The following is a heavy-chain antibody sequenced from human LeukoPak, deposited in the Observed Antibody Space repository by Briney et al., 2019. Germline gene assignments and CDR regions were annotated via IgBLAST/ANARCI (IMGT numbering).Heavy chain of an antibody. Sequence: GGSLRLPCAASGFTFSSYSMNWVRQAPGKGLEWVSSISSSSSYIYYADSVKGRFTISRDNAKNSLFLQMNSLRAEDTAVYYCARSYCRGGSCYSGDAFDIWGQGTMFTVSS. D-gene: IGHD2-15*01. CDR3: ARSYCRGGSCYSGDAFDI. CDR2: ISSSSSYI. V-gene: IGHV3-21*01. J-gene: IGHJ3*02. CDR1: GFTFSSYS.